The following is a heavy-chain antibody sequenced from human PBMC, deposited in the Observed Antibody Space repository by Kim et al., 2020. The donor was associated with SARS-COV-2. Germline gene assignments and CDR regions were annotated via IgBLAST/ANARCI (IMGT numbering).Heavy chain of an antibody. CDR2: IYYSGST. V-gene: IGHV4-31*03. J-gene: IGHJ4*02. D-gene: IGHD4-17*01. CDR1: GGSISSGGYY. CDR3: ARGSADGDYDYFDY. Sequence: SETLSLTCTVSGGSISSGGYYWSWIRQHPGKGLEWIGYIYYSGSTYYNPSLKSRVTISVDTSKNQFSLKLSSVTAADTAVYYCARGSADGDYDYFDYWGQGTLVTVSS.